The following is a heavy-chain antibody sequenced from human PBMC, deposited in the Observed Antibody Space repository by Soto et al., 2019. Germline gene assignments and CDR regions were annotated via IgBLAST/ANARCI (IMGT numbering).Heavy chain of an antibody. CDR1: WYSFTNYY. V-gene: IGHV1-2*02. J-gene: IGHJ4*02. D-gene: IGHD3-10*01. CDR2: INPNTGGT. Sequence: EASVKVSCKASWYSFTNYYIHWVRQAPGQGLEWMGWINPNTGGTNYAQKLQGRVTMTRDTSITSAYMELNRLTSDDTAVYYCARALVPDYWGQGTLVTVSS. CDR3: ARALVPDY.